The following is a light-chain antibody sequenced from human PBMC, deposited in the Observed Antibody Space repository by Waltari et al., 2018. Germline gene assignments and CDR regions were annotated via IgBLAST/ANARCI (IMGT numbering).Light chain of an antibody. CDR2: EVK. Sequence: QSALTQPPSASGSPGQSVTISCTGTSSDVGGYNYVSWYQPHPGKAPNLLIYEVKNRPSGVPVRFSGSKSGNAASLTVSGLQAEDEADYYCSSYAGSNDVVFGGGTKLTVL. CDR3: SSYAGSNDVV. V-gene: IGLV2-8*01. J-gene: IGLJ2*01. CDR1: SSDVGGYNY.